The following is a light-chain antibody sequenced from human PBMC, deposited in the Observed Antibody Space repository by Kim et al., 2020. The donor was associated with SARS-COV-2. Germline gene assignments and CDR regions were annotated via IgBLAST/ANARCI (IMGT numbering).Light chain of an antibody. J-gene: IGLJ3*02. CDR2: DVT. CDR1: SSDVGTYNY. CDR3: NSYTTTSTWV. V-gene: IGLV2-14*04. Sequence: GQSITIFCTGTSSDVGTYNYVSWYQQHPGKAPKLMIYDVTKRPSGVSNRFSGSKSGNTASLTISGLQAEDEANYYCNSYTTTSTWVFGGGTQLTVL.